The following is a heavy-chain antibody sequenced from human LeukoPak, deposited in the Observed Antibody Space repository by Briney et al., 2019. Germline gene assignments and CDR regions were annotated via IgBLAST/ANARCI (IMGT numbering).Heavy chain of an antibody. CDR1: GYTFTGYY. J-gene: IGHJ5*02. CDR2: INPNSGGT. D-gene: IGHD2-21*02. CDR3: ARVAYCGGDCDLHNWFAP. Sequence: ASVKVSCKASGYTFTGYYRHGVRQAPGQGLEWMGWINPNSGGTNYAQKFQGRVTMNRDTSISTAYMELSRLRSDDTAVYYCARVAYCGGDCDLHNWFAPWGQGTLVTVSS. V-gene: IGHV1-2*02.